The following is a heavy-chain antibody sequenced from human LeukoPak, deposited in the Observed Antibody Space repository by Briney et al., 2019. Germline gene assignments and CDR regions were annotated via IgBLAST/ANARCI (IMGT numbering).Heavy chain of an antibody. Sequence: ASVKVSCKASGYTFTSYGISWVRQAPGQGLEWMGWISAYNGNTNYAQKLQGRVTMTTDTSTGTAYMELRSLRSDDTAVYYCARADESGSYYGSAFDIWGQGTMVTVSS. CDR1: GYTFTSYG. V-gene: IGHV1-18*01. CDR2: ISAYNGNT. J-gene: IGHJ3*02. D-gene: IGHD1-26*01. CDR3: ARADESGSYYGSAFDI.